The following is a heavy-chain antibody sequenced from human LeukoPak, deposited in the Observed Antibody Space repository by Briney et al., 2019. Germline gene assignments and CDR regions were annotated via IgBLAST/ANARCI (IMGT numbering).Heavy chain of an antibody. Sequence: GRSLRLSCAASGFTFDDYAMHWVRQAPGKGLEWVSGISWNSGSIGYADSVKGRFTISRDNAKNSLYLQMSSLRAEDTAVYFCARDFMVRGVTVPFDYWGQGALVTVSS. V-gene: IGHV3-9*01. D-gene: IGHD3-10*01. J-gene: IGHJ4*02. CDR3: ARDFMVRGVTVPFDY. CDR2: ISWNSGSI. CDR1: GFTFDDYA.